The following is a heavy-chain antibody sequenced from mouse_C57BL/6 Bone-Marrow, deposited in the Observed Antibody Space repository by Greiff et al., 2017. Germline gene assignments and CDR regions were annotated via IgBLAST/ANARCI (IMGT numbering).Heavy chain of an antibody. CDR1: GYTFTSYW. CDR3: ARDAYYYGSSSSYYFDY. Sequence: QVQLQQPGAELVRPGTSVKLSCKASGYTFTSYWLHWVKQRPGQGLEWIGVIYPSDSYTNYNQKFKGKATLTVETSSTTSYMQLSSLTSEDSAVYYCARDAYYYGSSSSYYFDYWGQGTTLTVSS. D-gene: IGHD1-1*01. CDR2: IYPSDSYT. V-gene: IGHV1-59*01. J-gene: IGHJ2*01.